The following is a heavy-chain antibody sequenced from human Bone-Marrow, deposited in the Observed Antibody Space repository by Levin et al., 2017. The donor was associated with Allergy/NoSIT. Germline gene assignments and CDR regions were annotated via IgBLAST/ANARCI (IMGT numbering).Heavy chain of an antibody. J-gene: IGHJ3*02. V-gene: IGHV3-66*01. CDR3: ARGDILSLLGAFDI. D-gene: IGHD3-9*01. CDR2: IYSGGST. Sequence: GESLKISCAASGFTVSSNYMSWVRQAPGKGLEWVSVIYSGGSTYYADSVKGRFTISRDNSKNTLYLQMNSLRAEDTAVYYCARGDILSLLGAFDIWGQGTMVTVSS. CDR1: GFTVSSNY.